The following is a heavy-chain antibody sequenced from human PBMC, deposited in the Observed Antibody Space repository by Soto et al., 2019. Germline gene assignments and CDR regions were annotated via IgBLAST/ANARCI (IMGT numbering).Heavy chain of an antibody. CDR1: GYTFTSYV. D-gene: IGHD2-15*01. CDR3: AREFELLLRGWFDP. Sequence: QVQLVQSGAEVKNPGASVKVSCKASGYTFTSYVMHWVRQAPGQRPEWMGWINAGNGKTKYSQKFQGRVTITRDTSASTAYMELSSLRSEDTAVYYCAREFELLLRGWFDPWGQGTLVTVSS. CDR2: INAGNGKT. V-gene: IGHV1-3*01. J-gene: IGHJ5*02.